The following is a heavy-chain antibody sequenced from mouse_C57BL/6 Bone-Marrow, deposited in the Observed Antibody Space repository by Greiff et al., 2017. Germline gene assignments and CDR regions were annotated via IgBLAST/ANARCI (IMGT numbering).Heavy chain of an antibody. D-gene: IGHD2-2*01. CDR2: IDPNSGGT. Sequence: QVQLQQPGAELVKPGASVKLSCKASGYTFTSYWMHWVKQRPGRGLEWIGRIDPNSGGTKYNEKFKSKATLTVDKPSSTAYMQLSSLTSEDSAVYYCARETLLWLRRRGLGTSYYFDYWGQGTTLTVSS. CDR3: ARETLLWLRRRGLGTSYYFDY. CDR1: GYTFTSYW. J-gene: IGHJ2*01. V-gene: IGHV1-72*01.